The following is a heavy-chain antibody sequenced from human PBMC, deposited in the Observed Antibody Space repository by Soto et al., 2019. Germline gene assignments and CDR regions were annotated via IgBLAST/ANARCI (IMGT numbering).Heavy chain of an antibody. Sequence: SGTPSITCALYGETFNVYYLTWIRQHPGKGLEWIGEINHSGSTNYNPSLKSRVTISVDTSKNQFSLKLSSVTAADTAVYYCARVESSSSHYFDYWGQGTLVTVTS. V-gene: IGHV4-34*01. D-gene: IGHD6-6*01. CDR1: GETFNVYY. CDR3: ARVESSSSHYFDY. CDR2: INHSGST. J-gene: IGHJ4*02.